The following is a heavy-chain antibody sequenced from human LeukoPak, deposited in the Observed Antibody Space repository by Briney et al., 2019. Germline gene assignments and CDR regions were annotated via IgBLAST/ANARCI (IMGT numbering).Heavy chain of an antibody. V-gene: IGHV4-39*07. Sequence: SETLSLTCSVSGDFISGSSHYWGWIRQPPGKGLEQIGSMHYSGSTFYKPSLQSRLTISVDTSKNQVSLKLSSVTAADTAVYYCVRDNWHPTTHYFDYWGQGTLVTVSS. CDR1: GDFISGSSHY. CDR2: MHYSGST. J-gene: IGHJ4*02. D-gene: IGHD1-7*01. CDR3: VRDNWHPTTHYFDY.